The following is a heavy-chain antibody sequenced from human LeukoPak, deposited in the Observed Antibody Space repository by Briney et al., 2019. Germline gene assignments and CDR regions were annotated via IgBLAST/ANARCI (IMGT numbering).Heavy chain of an antibody. Sequence: GGSLRLSSAASGFTFRSYAMSWVRQAPGKGLEWVSGISGSGGSTYYADSVKGRFTISRDNSKNTLYLQMNSLRAEDTAVYYCASYDSSGYYQYFAYWGQGTLVTVSS. D-gene: IGHD3-22*01. CDR3: ASYDSSGYYQYFAY. V-gene: IGHV3-23*01. CDR1: GFTFRSYA. J-gene: IGHJ4*02. CDR2: ISGSGGST.